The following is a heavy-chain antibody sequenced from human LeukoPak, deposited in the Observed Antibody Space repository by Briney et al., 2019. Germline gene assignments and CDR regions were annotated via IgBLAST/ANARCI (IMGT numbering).Heavy chain of an antibody. CDR3: ARESGSIDY. J-gene: IGHJ4*02. Sequence: SETLSLTCTVSGGSISSYYWSWIRQPPGKGPEWIGYIYYSGSTNYDPSLKSRVTISVDTSKNQFSLKLSSVTAADTAVYYCARESGSIDYWGQGTLVTVSS. V-gene: IGHV4-59*01. CDR2: IYYSGST. D-gene: IGHD1-26*01. CDR1: GGSISSYY.